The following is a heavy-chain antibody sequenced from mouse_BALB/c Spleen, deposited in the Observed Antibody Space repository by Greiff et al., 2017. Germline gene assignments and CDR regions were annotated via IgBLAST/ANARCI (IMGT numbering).Heavy chain of an antibody. Sequence: EVKLMESGGGLVQPGGSLKLSCAASGFTFSSYTMSWVRQTPEKRLEWVAYISSGGSYTYYPDSVKGRFTISRDNAKNTLYLQMSSLKSEDTAMYYCARQSGGYYFDYWGQGTTLTVSS. J-gene: IGHJ2*01. V-gene: IGHV5-6*03. CDR2: ISSGGSYT. CDR1: GFTFSSYT. CDR3: ARQSGGYYFDY. D-gene: IGHD1-1*02.